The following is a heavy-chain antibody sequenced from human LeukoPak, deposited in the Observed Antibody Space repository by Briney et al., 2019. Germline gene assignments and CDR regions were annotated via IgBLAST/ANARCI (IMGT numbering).Heavy chain of an antibody. CDR2: INQDGSEK. V-gene: IGHV3-7*04. J-gene: IGHJ3*02. CDR3: ARDPLFRRRAFDI. CDR1: GFTFSNAW. Sequence: GGSLRLSCAAPGFTFSNAWMSWVRQAPGKGLEWVANINQDGSEKYYVDSVKGRFTIPRDNAKKSLYLQMNSLRAEDSAVYYCARDPLFRRRAFDIWGQGTMVTVSS.